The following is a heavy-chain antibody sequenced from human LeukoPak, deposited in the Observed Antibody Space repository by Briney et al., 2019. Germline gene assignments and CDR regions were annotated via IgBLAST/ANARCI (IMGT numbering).Heavy chain of an antibody. J-gene: IGHJ4*02. Sequence: GGSPRLSCAASGFTFSSYGMHWVRQAPGKGLEWVAFIRYDGSNKYYADSVKGRFTISRDNSKNTLYLQMNSLRAEDTAVYYCAKDHLVAVAGYFDYWGQGTLVTVSS. CDR1: GFTFSSYG. CDR2: IRYDGSNK. D-gene: IGHD6-19*01. V-gene: IGHV3-30*02. CDR3: AKDHLVAVAGYFDY.